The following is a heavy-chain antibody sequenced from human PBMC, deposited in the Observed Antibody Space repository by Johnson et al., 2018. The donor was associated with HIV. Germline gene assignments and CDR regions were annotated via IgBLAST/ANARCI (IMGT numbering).Heavy chain of an antibody. D-gene: IGHD3-10*01. CDR3: AKEGRDAFDI. V-gene: IGHV3-7*03. CDR1: GFSFSDYW. Sequence: VQLVESEGGLVQPGGSLRLSCTASGFSFSDYWMTWVRQAPGKGLEWVANINQDGSEKHYMDSVKGRFTISRDNSKNTLYLQMNSLRAEDSALYYCAKEGRDAFDIWGQGTTVTVSS. CDR2: INQDGSEK. J-gene: IGHJ3*02.